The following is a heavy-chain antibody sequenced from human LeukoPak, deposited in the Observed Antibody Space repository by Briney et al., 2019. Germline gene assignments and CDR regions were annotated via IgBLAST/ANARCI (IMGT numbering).Heavy chain of an antibody. V-gene: IGHV1-58*01. CDR2: IVVGSGNT. J-gene: IGHJ4*02. CDR3: AATRYCDNATCYSGLDY. D-gene: IGHD2-2*02. CDR1: GFTFTNSA. Sequence: ASVKVSCRASGFTFTNSAVQWVRQARGQRLEWIGWIVVGSGNTNNAQKFQERVAITRDMSTSTAYMELSSLRSEDTAVYYCAATRYCDNATCYSGLDYWGQGSLVTVSS.